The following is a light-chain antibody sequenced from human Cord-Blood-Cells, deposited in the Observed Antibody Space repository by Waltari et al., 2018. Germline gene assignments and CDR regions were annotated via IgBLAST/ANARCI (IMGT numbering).Light chain of an antibody. CDR2: QDS. V-gene: IGLV3-1*01. CDR3: QAWDSSTSVV. CDR1: QLGDKY. J-gene: IGLJ2*01. Sequence: SYELTQPPSVSVSPGQTASITCSGDQLGDKYACWYQQKPGQSPVLVIYQDSKRPSGIAERFSGSNSGNTATLTISGTQAMEEADYYCQAWDSSTSVVFGGGTKLTVL.